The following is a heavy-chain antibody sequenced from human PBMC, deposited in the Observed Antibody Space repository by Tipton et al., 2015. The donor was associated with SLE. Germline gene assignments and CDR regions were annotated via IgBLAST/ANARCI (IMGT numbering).Heavy chain of an antibody. V-gene: IGHV3-23*01. CDR1: GFTFSDYA. J-gene: IGHJ3*02. D-gene: IGHD6-13*01. Sequence: SLRLSCAVSGFTFSDYAMSWVRQAPGKGLEWVSAISGSGYHIYYADSVKGRFTISRDNSKNTVSLQMNSLRAEDTALYFCAKHSSTFVGDAFDIWGQGTKVTVSS. CDR3: AKHSSTFVGDAFDI. CDR2: ISGSGYHI.